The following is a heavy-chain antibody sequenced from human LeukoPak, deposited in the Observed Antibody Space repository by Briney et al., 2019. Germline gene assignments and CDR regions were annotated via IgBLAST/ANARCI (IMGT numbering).Heavy chain of an antibody. CDR1: GFTLSSYA. CDR2: ISGSGGST. V-gene: IGHV3-23*01. J-gene: IGHJ3*02. Sequence: PGGSLRLSCAASGFTLSSYAMNWVRQAPGKGLEWVSVISGSGGSTHYADSVKGRFTVSRDDSKNTLFMQMNNLRADDPAIYYCAKGDYGGNPDAFDIWGQETMVTVSS. CDR3: AKGDYGGNPDAFDI. D-gene: IGHD4-23*01.